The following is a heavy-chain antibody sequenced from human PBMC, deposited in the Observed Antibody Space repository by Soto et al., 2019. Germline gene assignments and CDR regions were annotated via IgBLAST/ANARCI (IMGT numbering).Heavy chain of an antibody. Sequence: EVPLVESGGGLVQPGGSLRLSCAASGFTVSSNYMNWVRQAPGKGLEWVSGIYGGVTTFYADSVKGRFTISRHNSKNTLHLQMNSLRPEDTAMYYCARDPFGSTGGVDLWGQGTRVTVSS. V-gene: IGHV3-53*04. CDR1: GFTVSSNY. CDR2: IYGGVTT. J-gene: IGHJ3*01. D-gene: IGHD3-3*01. CDR3: ARDPFGSTGGVDL.